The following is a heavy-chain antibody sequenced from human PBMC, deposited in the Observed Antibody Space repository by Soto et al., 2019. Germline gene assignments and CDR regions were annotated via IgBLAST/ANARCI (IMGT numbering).Heavy chain of an antibody. J-gene: IGHJ4*02. V-gene: IGHV4-59*08. CDR3: ARQRARVLLQDY. CDR1: GGSISSYY. CDR2: IYYSGST. Sequence: SETLSLTCTVSGGSISSYYWSWIRQPPGKGLEWIGYIYYSGSTNYNPSLKSRVTISVDTSKNQFSLKLSSVTAADTAVYYCARQRARVLLQDYWGQGTLVTVSS.